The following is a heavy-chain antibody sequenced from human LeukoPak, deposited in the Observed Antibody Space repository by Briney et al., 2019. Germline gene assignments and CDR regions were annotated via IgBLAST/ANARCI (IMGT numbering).Heavy chain of an antibody. J-gene: IGHJ4*02. D-gene: IGHD3-22*01. V-gene: IGHV3-7*01. CDR1: GFTFSSYW. CDR3: ARDHPYYYDSSGYYLDY. CDR2: IKQDGSEK. Sequence: GGSLRLSCAASGFTFSSYWMSWVRQAPGKGLEWVANIKQDGSEKYYVDSVKGRFTISRDNAKNSLYLQMNSLRAEDTAVYYCARDHPYYYDSSGYYLDYWGRGTLVTVSP.